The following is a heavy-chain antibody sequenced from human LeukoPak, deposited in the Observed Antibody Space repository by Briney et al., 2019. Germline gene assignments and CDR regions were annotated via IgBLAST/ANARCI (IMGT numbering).Heavy chain of an antibody. D-gene: IGHD3/OR15-3a*01. CDR2: ISPSGDIT. CDR3: VRDLDWGAFDV. Sequence: NPGGSLRLSCAASGFHFSAHGMNWIRQAPGKGLEWVSGISPSGDITYYADSVMGRFTISRDNRKSTVSLQMNSLRAEDTALYYCVRDLDWGAFDVWGQGRMVTVSS. V-gene: IGHV3-23*01. J-gene: IGHJ3*01. CDR1: GFHFSAHG.